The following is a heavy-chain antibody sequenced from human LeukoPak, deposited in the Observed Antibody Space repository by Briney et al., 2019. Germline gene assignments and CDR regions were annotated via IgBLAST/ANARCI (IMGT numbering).Heavy chain of an antibody. CDR1: GGSVSSGSYY. D-gene: IGHD3-22*01. J-gene: IGHJ4*02. Sequence: SETLSLTCTVSGGSVSSGSYYWSWIRQPAGKGLEWIGRIYTSGSTNYNPSLKSRVTISVDTSENQFSLKLSSVTAADTAVYYCARDASRYYDAGDYWGQGTLVTVSS. V-gene: IGHV4-61*02. CDR3: ARDASRYYDAGDY. CDR2: IYTSGST.